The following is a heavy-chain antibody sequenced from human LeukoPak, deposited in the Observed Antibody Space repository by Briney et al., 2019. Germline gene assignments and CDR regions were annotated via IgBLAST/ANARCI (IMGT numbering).Heavy chain of an antibody. CDR2: ISGSGGST. CDR1: GFTFSSYA. J-gene: IGHJ4*02. D-gene: IGHD6-19*01. CDR3: AKDRGHSSGWYYFDY. V-gene: IGHV3-23*01. Sequence: GGSLRLSCAASGFTFSSYAMSWVRQAPGKGLEWVSAISGSGGSTYYADSVKGRFTISRDNSKNTLYLQMNSLRAEDTAVYYCAKDRGHSSGWYYFDYWGQGTLVTVSS.